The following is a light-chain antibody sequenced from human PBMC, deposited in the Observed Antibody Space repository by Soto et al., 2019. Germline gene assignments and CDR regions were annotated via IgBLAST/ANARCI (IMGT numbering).Light chain of an antibody. CDR1: QGIRND. CDR3: LQHNSYPRT. J-gene: IGKJ1*01. V-gene: IGKV1-17*01. CDR2: AAS. Sequence: DIQMTQSPSSLSASVGDRVTITCRASQGIRNDLGWYQQIPGKAPKRXIYAASSLQSGVRSKFSGSGSGTECTLSICSLQTEDFATGCCLQHNSYPRTFGQGTKVDIK.